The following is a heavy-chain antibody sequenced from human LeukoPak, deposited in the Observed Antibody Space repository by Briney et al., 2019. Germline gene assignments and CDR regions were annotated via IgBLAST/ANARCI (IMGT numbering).Heavy chain of an antibody. D-gene: IGHD1-26*01. V-gene: IGHV4-38-2*02. CDR3: ARDQPPGVGAIGAFDY. CDR2: IYHSGST. Sequence: SETLSLTCTVSGYSISSGYYWGWIRQPPGKGLEWIGSIYHSGSTYYNPSLKSRVTISVDTSKNQFSLKLSSVTAADTAVYYCARDQPPGVGAIGAFDYWGQGTLVSVSS. J-gene: IGHJ4*02. CDR1: GYSISSGYY.